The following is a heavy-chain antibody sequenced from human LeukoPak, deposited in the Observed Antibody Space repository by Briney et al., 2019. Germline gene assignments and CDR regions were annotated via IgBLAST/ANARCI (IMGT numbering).Heavy chain of an antibody. Sequence: GASVKVSCKASGGTFSSYAISWVRQAPGQGLEWMGRIIPVFGTANYAQKFQGRVTITTDESTSTAYMELSSLRSEDTAVYYCASRTDHLHGGYDYWGQGTLVTVSS. CDR3: ASRTDHLHGGYDY. D-gene: IGHD5-12*01. CDR2: IIPVFGTA. J-gene: IGHJ4*02. V-gene: IGHV1-69*05. CDR1: GGTFSSYA.